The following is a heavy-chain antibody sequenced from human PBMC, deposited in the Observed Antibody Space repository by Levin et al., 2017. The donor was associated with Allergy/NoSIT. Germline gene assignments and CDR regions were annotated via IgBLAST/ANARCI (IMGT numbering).Heavy chain of an antibody. V-gene: IGHV3-21*01. Sequence: GGSLRLSCAASGFTFSNYGMNWVRQPPGKGLEWVSSIAGSSGYIYYADSVKGRLTISRDNAKNSLYLQMNSLRAEDTAVYYCARGNDYGDYVLDYWGQGTLVTVSS. CDR3: ARGNDYGDYVLDY. J-gene: IGHJ4*02. D-gene: IGHD4-17*01. CDR1: GFTFSNYG. CDR2: IAGSSGYI.